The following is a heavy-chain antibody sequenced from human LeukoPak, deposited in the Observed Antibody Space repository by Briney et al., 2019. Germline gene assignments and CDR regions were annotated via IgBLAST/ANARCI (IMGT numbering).Heavy chain of an antibody. Sequence: GGSLRLSCAASGFNFSTNYMTWVRQAPGKGLEWVSLIYSATSAYYADSVKGRFTISRDNSKNSLFLQMNSLRAEDTAVYYCVRRAGVNWGQGTLVTVPS. CDR3: VRRAGVN. CDR1: GFNFSTNY. CDR2: IYSATSA. J-gene: IGHJ4*02. V-gene: IGHV3-53*01.